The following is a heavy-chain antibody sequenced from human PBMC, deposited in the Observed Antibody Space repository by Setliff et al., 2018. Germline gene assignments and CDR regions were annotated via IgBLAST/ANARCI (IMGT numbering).Heavy chain of an antibody. CDR1: GGSISSGNYY. Sequence: PSETLSLTCTVSGGSISSGNYYWSWIRQPAGKAPEWIGHIFSKGSTNYNPSLKSRVTISVDTSKNQFSLNLSSVTAADTAVYYCARTWYVAAAGHFDSWGQGSPVTVSS. D-gene: IGHD6-13*01. CDR2: IFSKGST. CDR3: ARTWYVAAAGHFDS. V-gene: IGHV4-61*09. J-gene: IGHJ4*02.